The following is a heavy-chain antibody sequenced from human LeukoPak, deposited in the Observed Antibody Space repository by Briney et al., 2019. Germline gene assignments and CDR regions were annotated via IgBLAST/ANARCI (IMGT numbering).Heavy chain of an antibody. V-gene: IGHV4-34*01. Sequence: SETLSLTCAVYGESFSGYYWSWIRQPPGKGLEWIGEINHSGSTNYNPSLKSRVTMSVDTSKNQFSLKLRSVTAADTAVYYCARDSGTTGEVKFDPWGQGTLVTVSS. D-gene: IGHD3-10*01. CDR3: ARDSGTTGEVKFDP. J-gene: IGHJ5*02. CDR1: GESFSGYY. CDR2: INHSGST.